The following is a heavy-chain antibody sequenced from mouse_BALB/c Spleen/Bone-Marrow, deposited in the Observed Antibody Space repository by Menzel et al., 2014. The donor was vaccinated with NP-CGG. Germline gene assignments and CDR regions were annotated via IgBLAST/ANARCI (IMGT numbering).Heavy chain of an antibody. CDR2: ILPGSGST. V-gene: IGHV1-9*01. D-gene: IGHD4-1*01. CDR3: ARGCTVGRSAY. Sequence: VQLQQSGAELMKPGASVKISCKATGYTFSSYWIEWVKQRPGHGLEWIGEILPGSGSTNYNEKFKGKATFTADTSSNTAYMQLSSLTSEDSAVYYCARGCTVGRSAYWGQGTLVTVSA. CDR1: GYTFSSYW. J-gene: IGHJ3*01.